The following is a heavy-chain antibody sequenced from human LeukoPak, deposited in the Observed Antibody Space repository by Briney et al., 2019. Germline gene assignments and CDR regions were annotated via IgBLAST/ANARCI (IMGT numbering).Heavy chain of an antibody. Sequence: GGCLRLSCAVSGFTFSDHFLDWVRQAPGKGREWVGRSRNKAKSYTTEYAASVKGRFTISRDDSKNSLYVQMNNLRTEDTAVYYCVRVGSVAGSDYLDYWGQGTLVTASS. CDR3: VRVGSVAGSDYLDY. V-gene: IGHV3-72*01. J-gene: IGHJ4*02. D-gene: IGHD6-19*01. CDR1: GFTFSDHF. CDR2: SRNKAKSYTT.